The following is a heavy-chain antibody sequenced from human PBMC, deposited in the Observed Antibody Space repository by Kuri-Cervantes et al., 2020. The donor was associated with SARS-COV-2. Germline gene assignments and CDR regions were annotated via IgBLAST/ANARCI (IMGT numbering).Heavy chain of an antibody. V-gene: IGHV3-7*01. J-gene: IGHJ4*02. Sequence: GGSLRLSCAASGFTFSSYWMSWVRHAPGKGLEWVANIKQDGSEKYYVDSVKGRFTISRDNAKNSLYLQMNSLRAEDTAVYYCARMKQDYYDSSGYPDYWGQGTLVTVSS. CDR3: ARMKQDYYDSSGYPDY. CDR2: IKQDGSEK. CDR1: GFTFSSYW. D-gene: IGHD3-22*01.